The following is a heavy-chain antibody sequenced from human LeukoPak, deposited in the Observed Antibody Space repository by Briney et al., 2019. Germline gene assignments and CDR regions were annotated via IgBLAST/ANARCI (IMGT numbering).Heavy chain of an antibody. V-gene: IGHV4-34*01. Sequence: PSETLSLTCAVYGGSFSGYYWSWIRQPPGKGLEWIGEINHSGSTNYNPSLKSRVTMSVDTSKNQFSLKLSSVTAADTAVYYCARLGYQLLYGLKSQYFQHWGQGTLVTVSS. D-gene: IGHD2-2*02. CDR1: GGSFSGYY. J-gene: IGHJ1*01. CDR2: INHSGST. CDR3: ARLGYQLLYGLKSQYFQH.